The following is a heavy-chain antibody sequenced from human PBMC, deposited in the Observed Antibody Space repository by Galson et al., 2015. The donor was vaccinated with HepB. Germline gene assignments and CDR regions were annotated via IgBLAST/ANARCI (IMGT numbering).Heavy chain of an antibody. V-gene: IGHV1-8*01. D-gene: IGHD4-17*01. CDR3: ARALRTVTNYYYYYMDV. CDR1: GYTFTSYD. Sequence: SVKVSCKASGYTFTSYDINWVRQATGQGLEWMGWMNPNSGNTGYAQKFQGRVTMTRNTSISTAYMELSSLRSEDTAVYYCARALRTVTNYYYYYMDVWGKGTTVTVSS. J-gene: IGHJ6*03. CDR2: MNPNSGNT.